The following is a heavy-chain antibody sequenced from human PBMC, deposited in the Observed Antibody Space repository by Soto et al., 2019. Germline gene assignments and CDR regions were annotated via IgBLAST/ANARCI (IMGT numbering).Heavy chain of an antibody. CDR1: GFTFSSYA. CDR2: ISSSGDST. D-gene: IGHD6-19*01. CDR3: AKPGYLEQWLVRGYFDY. J-gene: IGHJ4*02. V-gene: IGHV3-23*01. Sequence: QAGGSLRLSCAASGFTFSSYAMSWVRQAPGKGLEWVSAISSSGDSTHYADSVKGRLIISRDNSKNTLYLQMNSLRAEDTAVYYCAKPGYLEQWLVRGYFDYWGQGTMVTVSS.